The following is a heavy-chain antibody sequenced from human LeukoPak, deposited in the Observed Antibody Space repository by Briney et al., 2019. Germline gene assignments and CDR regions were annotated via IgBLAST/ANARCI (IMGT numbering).Heavy chain of an antibody. D-gene: IGHD2-2*01. CDR1: GGSISSYY. V-gene: IGHV4-4*07. CDR2: IYTSGST. J-gene: IGHJ6*03. CDR3: ARGLVVPAALGYYYYMDV. Sequence: PSETLSLTGTVYGGSISSYYWSWIRQPAGKGLEWIGRIYTSGSTKYNPSLKSRVTISVDKSKNQFSLKLSSVTAADTAVYYCARGLVVPAALGYYYYMDVWGKGTTVTVSS.